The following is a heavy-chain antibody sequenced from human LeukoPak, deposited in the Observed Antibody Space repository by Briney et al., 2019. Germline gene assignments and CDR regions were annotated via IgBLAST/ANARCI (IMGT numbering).Heavy chain of an antibody. Sequence: GGSLRLSCAASGFTFSSYEMNWVRQATGKGLEWVSYISSSGSTIYYADSVKGRFTISRDNAKNSLYLQMDSLRAEDTAVYYCARGPSSPLTHWGQGTLVTVSS. CDR2: ISSSGSTI. D-gene: IGHD6-6*01. V-gene: IGHV3-48*03. CDR3: ARGPSSPLTH. J-gene: IGHJ4*02. CDR1: GFTFSSYE.